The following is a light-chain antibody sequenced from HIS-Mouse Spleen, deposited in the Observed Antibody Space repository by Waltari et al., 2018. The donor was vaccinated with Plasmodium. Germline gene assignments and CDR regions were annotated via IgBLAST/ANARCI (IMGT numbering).Light chain of an antibody. CDR2: DTS. CDR1: TGAVTRGHY. J-gene: IGLJ3*02. Sequence: QAVVTQEPSLTVSPGGPATLTCRPSTGAVTRGHYPYWFQQKPGPAPRTLIYDTSNKPSWTPARFSGSLLGGKAALTLSGAQPEDEAEYYCLLSYSGAWVFGGGTKLTVL. V-gene: IGLV7-46*01. CDR3: LLSYSGAWV.